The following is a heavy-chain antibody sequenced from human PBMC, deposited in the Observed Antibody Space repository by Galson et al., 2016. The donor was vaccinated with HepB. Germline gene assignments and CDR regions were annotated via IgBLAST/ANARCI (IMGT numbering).Heavy chain of an antibody. CDR1: GGTFSNYA. J-gene: IGHJ4*02. CDR2: IIPIFGTA. D-gene: IGHD6-13*01. CDR3: ARGRGSSWYDLDY. Sequence: SVKVSCKASGGTFSNYAISWVRQAPGQGLEWMGGIIPIFGTAKYVQKFQGRITITADESKSTTYMELTSLRSEDTAVYFCARGRGSSWYDLDYWGQGTLVSVSS. V-gene: IGHV1-69*13.